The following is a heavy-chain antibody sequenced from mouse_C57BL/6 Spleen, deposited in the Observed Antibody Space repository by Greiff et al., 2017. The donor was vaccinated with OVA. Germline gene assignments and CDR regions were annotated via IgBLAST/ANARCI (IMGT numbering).Heavy chain of an antibody. Sequence: QVQLQQPGAELVKPGASVKLSCKASGYTFTSYWMQWVKQRPGQGLEWIGEIDPSDSYTNYNQKFKGKATLTVDTSSSTAYMQLSSLTSEGSAVYYCARRNCDYWGQETLVTVSA. CDR1: GYTFTSYW. J-gene: IGHJ3*01. V-gene: IGHV1-50*01. CDR2: IDPSDSYT. D-gene: IGHD4-1*01. CDR3: ARRNCDY.